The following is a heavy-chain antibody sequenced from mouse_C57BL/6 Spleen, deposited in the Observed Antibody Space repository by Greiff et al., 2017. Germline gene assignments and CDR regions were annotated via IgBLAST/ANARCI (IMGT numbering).Heavy chain of an antibody. D-gene: IGHD2-3*01. J-gene: IGHJ3*01. CDR2: IYPGDGDT. CDR3: ARPGYYEAWYGY. Sequence: IQLQQSGAELVKPGASVKISCKASGYAFSSYWMNWVKQRPGKGLEWIGQIYPGDGDTNYNGKFKGKATLTADKSSSTAYMQLSSLTSEDAAVYFCARPGYYEAWYGYWGPGTLVTVAA. V-gene: IGHV1-80*01. CDR1: GYAFSSYW.